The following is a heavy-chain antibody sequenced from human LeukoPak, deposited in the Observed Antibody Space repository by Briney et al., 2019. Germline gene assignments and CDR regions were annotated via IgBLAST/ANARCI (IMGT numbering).Heavy chain of an antibody. CDR1: GFTFDDYA. CDR3: AKSTRGSLTNQSFDY. V-gene: IGHV3-9*03. CDR2: ISWNSGSI. D-gene: IGHD1-14*01. Sequence: GGSLRLSCAASGFTFDDYAMHWVRQAPGKGLEWVSGISWNSGSIGYADSVKGRFTISRDNAKNSLYLQMNSLRAEDMALYYCAKSTRGSLTNQSFDYWGQGTLVTVSS. J-gene: IGHJ4*02.